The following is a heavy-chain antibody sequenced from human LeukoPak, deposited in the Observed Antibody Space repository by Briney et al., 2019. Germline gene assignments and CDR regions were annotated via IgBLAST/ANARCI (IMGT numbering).Heavy chain of an antibody. D-gene: IGHD3-22*01. Sequence: TTSQTLSLTCTVSGGSISSGSYYWSWIRQPAGKGLEWIGRIYTSGSTNYNPSLKSRVTMSVDTSKNQFSLKLSSVTAADTAVYYCARHKTQRHMIVVVITHGDYWGQGTLVTVSS. J-gene: IGHJ4*02. CDR2: IYTSGST. V-gene: IGHV4-61*02. CDR3: ARHKTQRHMIVVVITHGDY. CDR1: GGSISSGSYY.